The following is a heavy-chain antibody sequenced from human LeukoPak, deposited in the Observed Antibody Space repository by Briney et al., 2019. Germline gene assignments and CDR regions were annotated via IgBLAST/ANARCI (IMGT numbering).Heavy chain of an antibody. CDR3: ARDWRGMDV. CDR1: GGSVSSGSYY. CDR2: IYYSGST. J-gene: IGHJ6*02. D-gene: IGHD3-3*01. V-gene: IGHV4-61*01. Sequence: SETLSLTCTVSGGSVSSGSYYWSWIRQPTGKGLEWIGYIYYSGSTNYNPSLKSRVTISVDTSKNQFSLKLSSVTAADTAVYYCARDWRGMDVWGQGTTVTVSS.